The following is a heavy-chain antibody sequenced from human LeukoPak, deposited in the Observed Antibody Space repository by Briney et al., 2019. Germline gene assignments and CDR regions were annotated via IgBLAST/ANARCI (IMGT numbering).Heavy chain of an antibody. CDR1: GFTFSNAW. CDR3: TTGTYYDFWSGYYTLGGGGQLNDY. D-gene: IGHD3-3*01. Sequence: GGSLRLSCAASGFTFSNAWMSWVRQAPGKGLEWVGRIKSKTDGGTTDYAAPVKGRFTISRDDSKNTLYLQMNSLKTEDTAVYYCTTGTYYDFWSGYYTLGGGGQLNDYWGQGTLVTVSS. CDR2: IKSKTDGGTT. J-gene: IGHJ4*02. V-gene: IGHV3-15*01.